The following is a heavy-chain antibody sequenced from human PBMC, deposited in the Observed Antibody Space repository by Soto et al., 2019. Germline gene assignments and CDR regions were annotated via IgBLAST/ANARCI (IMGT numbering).Heavy chain of an antibody. J-gene: IGHJ5*02. CDR3: ARHVVENWFDP. Sequence: FKGSGYSFTSYWIGWVRQMPGKGLEWMGIIYPGDSDTRYSPSFQGQVTISADKSISTAYLQWSSLKASDTAMYYCARHVVENWFDPWGQGTLVTVSS. CDR1: GYSFTSYW. D-gene: IGHD2-15*01. V-gene: IGHV5-51*01. CDR2: IYPGDSDT.